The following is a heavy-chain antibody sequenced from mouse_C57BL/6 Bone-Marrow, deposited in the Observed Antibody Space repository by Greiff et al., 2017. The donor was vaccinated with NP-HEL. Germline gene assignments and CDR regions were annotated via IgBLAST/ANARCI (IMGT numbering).Heavy chain of an antibody. D-gene: IGHD2-14*01. CDR1: GYAFSSSW. CDR3: ARGLLSVKDY. J-gene: IGHJ4*01. Sequence: QVQLQQSGPELVKPGASVKISCKASGYAFSSSWMNWVKQRPGKGLEWIGRIYPGDGDTNYNGKFKGKATLTADKSSSTAYMQLSSLTSEDSAVYFCARGLLSVKDYWGQGTSVTVSS. V-gene: IGHV1-82*01. CDR2: IYPGDGDT.